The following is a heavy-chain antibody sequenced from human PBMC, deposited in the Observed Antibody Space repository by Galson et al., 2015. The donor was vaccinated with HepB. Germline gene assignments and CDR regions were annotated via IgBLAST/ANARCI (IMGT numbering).Heavy chain of an antibody. CDR2: ITYDGSKK. Sequence: SLRLSCAASGFTFSYYTMHWVRQAPGKGLEWVAVITYDGSKKYYVDSVKGRFTISKDNSKNTLSLQMNSLRAEDTAVYYCATNRASTDASFDYWGQGTLVTVSS. D-gene: IGHD2/OR15-2a*01. V-gene: IGHV3-30-3*01. J-gene: IGHJ4*02. CDR1: GFTFSYYT. CDR3: ATNRASTDASFDY.